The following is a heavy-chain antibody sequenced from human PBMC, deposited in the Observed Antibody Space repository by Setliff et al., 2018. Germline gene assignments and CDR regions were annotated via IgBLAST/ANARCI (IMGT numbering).Heavy chain of an antibody. Sequence: GASVKVSCKASGYTFTSYAMHWVRQAPGQRLEWMGWINAGNGNTKYSQKFQGRVTITRDTSASTAYMELSSLRPADTAFYYCAKDPDTDLTLLQYQFLCGLYLFDYWGQGTLVTVSS. CDR3: AKDPDTDLTLLQYQFLCGLYLFDY. CDR1: GYTFTSYA. V-gene: IGHV1-3*01. D-gene: IGHD2-2*01. J-gene: IGHJ4*02. CDR2: INAGNGNT.